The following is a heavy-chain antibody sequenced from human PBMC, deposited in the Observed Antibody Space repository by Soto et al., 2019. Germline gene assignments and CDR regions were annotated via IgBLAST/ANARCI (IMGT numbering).Heavy chain of an antibody. CDR2: IFHTGAT. V-gene: IGHV4-4*07. Sequence: QVHLKESGPGLVKPSETLSLTCNVSGVSITSNYWNWVRQPAGKRREWIGRIFHTGATNVNSNLRSRVIMSIDTSKNQFSMKLRPVTAADTAVYYCARDSPSSGRSFDLWGQGILVTVSS. CDR3: ARDSPSSGRSFDL. CDR1: GVSITSNY. J-gene: IGHJ4*02. D-gene: IGHD1-26*01.